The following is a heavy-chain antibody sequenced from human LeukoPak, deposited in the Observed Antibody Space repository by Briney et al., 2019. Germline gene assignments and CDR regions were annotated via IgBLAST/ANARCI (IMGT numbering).Heavy chain of an antibody. CDR1: GYTFTGYY. CDR2: INPNSGGT. V-gene: IGHV1-2*02. J-gene: IGHJ5*02. D-gene: IGHD3-3*01. CDR3: ARNRLRFLEWLGGGNWFDP. Sequence: ASVKVSCKASGYTFTGYYMHWVRQAPGQGLEWMGWINPNSGGTNYAQKFQGRVTMTRDTSISTAYMELSRLRSDDTAVYYCARNRLRFLEWLGGGNWFDPWGQGTLVTVSS.